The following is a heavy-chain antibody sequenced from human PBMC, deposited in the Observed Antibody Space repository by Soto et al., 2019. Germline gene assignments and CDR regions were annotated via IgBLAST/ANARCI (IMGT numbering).Heavy chain of an antibody. CDR3: ARDGVGFFGVVIIRAFDI. CDR2: IKQDGSEK. D-gene: IGHD3-3*01. CDR1: GFTFSSSW. V-gene: IGHV3-7*01. Sequence: PGGSLRLSCAGSGFTFSSSWMSWVRQAPGKGLEWVANIKQDGSEKYYVDSVKGRFTISRDNAKNSLYLQMNSLRAEDTAVYYCARDGVGFFGVVIIRAFDIWGRGTMVTVSS. J-gene: IGHJ3*02.